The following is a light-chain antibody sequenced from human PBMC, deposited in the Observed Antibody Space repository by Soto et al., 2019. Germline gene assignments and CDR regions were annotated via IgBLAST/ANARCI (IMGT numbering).Light chain of an antibody. CDR3: SLSMGIGSWV. CDR2: STN. V-gene: IGLV8-61*01. J-gene: IGLJ3*02. Sequence: QTVVTQEPSFSVSPGGTVTLTCGLSSGSVSTSYYPSWYQQTPGQPPRTLIYSTNTRSSGVPDRFSGSILGNKAALTITGVQADDESHYYCSLSMGIGSWVFVGGTKLTVL. CDR1: SGSVSTSYY.